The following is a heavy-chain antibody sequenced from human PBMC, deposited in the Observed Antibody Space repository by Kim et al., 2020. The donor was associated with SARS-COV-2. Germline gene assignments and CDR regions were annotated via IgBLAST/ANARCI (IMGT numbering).Heavy chain of an antibody. Sequence: GGSLRLSCAASGFTFDDYAMHWVRQAPGKGLEWVSGISWNSGSIGYADSVKGRFTISRDNAKNSLYLQMNSLRAEDTALYYCAKDIFPHYYGSGSYEHYYYGMDVWGQGTTVTVSS. V-gene: IGHV3-9*01. CDR1: GFTFDDYA. CDR3: AKDIFPHYYGSGSYEHYYYGMDV. CDR2: ISWNSGSI. D-gene: IGHD3-10*01. J-gene: IGHJ6*02.